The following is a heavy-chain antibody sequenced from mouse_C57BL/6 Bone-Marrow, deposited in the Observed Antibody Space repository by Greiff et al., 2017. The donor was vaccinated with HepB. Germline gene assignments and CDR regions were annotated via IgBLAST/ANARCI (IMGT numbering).Heavy chain of an antibody. V-gene: IGHV5-12*01. D-gene: IGHD2-3*01. CDR3: ARHRADGYYVYYAMDY. CDR2: ISNGGGST. Sequence: DVMLVESGGGLVQPGGSLKLSCAASGFTFSDYYMYWVRQTPEKRLEWVAYISNGGGSTYYPDTVKGRFTISRDNAKNTLYLQMSRLKSEDTAMYYCARHRADGYYVYYAMDYWGQGTSVTVSS. J-gene: IGHJ4*01. CDR1: GFTFSDYY.